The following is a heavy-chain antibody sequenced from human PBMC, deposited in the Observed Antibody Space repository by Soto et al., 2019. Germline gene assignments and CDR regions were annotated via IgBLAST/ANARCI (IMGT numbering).Heavy chain of an antibody. CDR2: ISSYNGKT. J-gene: IGHJ3*02. Sequence: HVQLVQSGGEVKKPGASVKVSCKASGYTFTSHGISWVRQAPGQGLEWMGWISSYNGKTDYAQKFQGRVTMTADTRTTTGYLELRSLRSDDTAVYYCARLLTEGVTYREDAFDIWGQGTKATVSP. D-gene: IGHD3-9*01. V-gene: IGHV1-18*01. CDR1: GYTFTSHG. CDR3: ARLLTEGVTYREDAFDI.